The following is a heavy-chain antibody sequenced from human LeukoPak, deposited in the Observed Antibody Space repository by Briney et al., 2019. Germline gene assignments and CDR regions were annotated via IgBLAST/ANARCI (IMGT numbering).Heavy chain of an antibody. CDR3: ARDGGRDGYNFPPY. CDR2: ISSSSSYI. V-gene: IGHV3-21*01. J-gene: IGHJ4*02. Sequence: NPGGSLRLSCAASGFTFSSYSMNWVRQAPGKGLEWVSSISSSSSYIYYADSVKGRFTISRDNAKNSLYLQMNSLRAEDTAVYYCARDGGRDGYNFPPYWGQGTLVTVSS. D-gene: IGHD5-24*01. CDR1: GFTFSSYS.